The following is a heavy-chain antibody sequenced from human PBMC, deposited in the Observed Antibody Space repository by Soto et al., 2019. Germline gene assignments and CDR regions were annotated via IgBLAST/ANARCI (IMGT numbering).Heavy chain of an antibody. V-gene: IGHV3-30-3*01. CDR2: ISYDGSNK. CDR3: ARPYSSSWYRYGYYYYYGMDV. Sequence: GGSLRLSCAASGFTFSSYAMHWVRQAPGKGLEWVAVISYDGSNKYYADSVKGRFTISRDNSKNTLYLQMNSLRAEDTAVYYCARPYSSSWYRYGYYYYYGMDVWGQGTTVTVSS. J-gene: IGHJ6*02. CDR1: GFTFSSYA. D-gene: IGHD6-13*01.